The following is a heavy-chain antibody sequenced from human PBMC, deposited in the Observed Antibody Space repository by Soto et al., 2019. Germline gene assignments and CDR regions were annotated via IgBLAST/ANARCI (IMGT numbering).Heavy chain of an antibody. CDR2: IIPIFGTA. J-gene: IGHJ6*02. CDR3: ARGGDIVVVPAAIATDDGMDV. V-gene: IGHV1-69*13. CDR1: GGTFSSYA. D-gene: IGHD2-2*01. Sequence: SVKVSCKASGGTFSSYAISWVRRAPRQGVEWMGGIIPIFGTANYAQKFQGRVTITADESTSTAYMELSSLRSEDTAVYHCARGGDIVVVPAAIATDDGMDVWGQGTTVTVSS.